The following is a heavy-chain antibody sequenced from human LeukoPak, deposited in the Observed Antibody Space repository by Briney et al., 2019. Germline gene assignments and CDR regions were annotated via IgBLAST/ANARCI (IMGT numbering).Heavy chain of an antibody. CDR1: GFTFSTYE. J-gene: IGHJ4*02. CDR2: ISSTGSNI. Sequence: GGSLRLSCAASGFTFSTYEVSWVRQAPGKGLEWVSYISSTGSNIYYADSVKGRFTISRDNAKNSLYLLMNSLRTEDTAVYYCAATYYYDGSGDYWGQGTLVTVSS. D-gene: IGHD3-22*01. V-gene: IGHV3-48*03. CDR3: AATYYYDGSGDY.